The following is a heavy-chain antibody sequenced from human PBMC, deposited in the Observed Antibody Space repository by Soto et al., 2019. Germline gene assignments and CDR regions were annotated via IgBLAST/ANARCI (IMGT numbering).Heavy chain of an antibody. D-gene: IGHD1-26*01. V-gene: IGHV1-69*13. CDR3: ARDLSEHYYYGMDV. CDR1: GGAFSSYA. CDR2: IIPIFGTA. J-gene: IGHJ6*02. Sequence: SVKVSCKASGGAFSSYAISWVRQAPGQGLEWMGGIIPIFGTANYAQKFQGRVTITADESTSTAYMELSSLRSEDAAVYYCARDLSEHYYYGMDVWGQGTTVTVSS.